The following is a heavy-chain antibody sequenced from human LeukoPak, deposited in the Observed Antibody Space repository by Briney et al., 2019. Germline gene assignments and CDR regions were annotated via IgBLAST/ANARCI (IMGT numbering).Heavy chain of an antibody. V-gene: IGHV3-43*02. J-gene: IGHJ4*02. Sequence: GGSPRLSCAASGFTFDDYAMHWVRQAPGKGLEWVSLISGDGGSTYYADSVKGRFTISRDNSKNSLYLQMNSLRTEDTALYYCATDPYYYDSSGYKDYWGQGTLVTVSS. D-gene: IGHD3-22*01. CDR3: ATDPYYYDSSGYKDY. CDR2: ISGDGGST. CDR1: GFTFDDYA.